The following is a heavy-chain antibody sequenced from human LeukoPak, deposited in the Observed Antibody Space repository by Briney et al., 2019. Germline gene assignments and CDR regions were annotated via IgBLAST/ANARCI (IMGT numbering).Heavy chain of an antibody. Sequence: GGSLRLSCAASGFTVSSKYMSWVRQAPGKGLECVSLIYTDGSTLYAESVKGRFTISRDDSKNTLFLQMNSLRAEDTAVYYCARDNLDSGWYEFDYWGQGTLVTVSS. CDR3: ARDNLDSGWYEFDY. CDR1: GFTVSSKY. D-gene: IGHD6-19*01. J-gene: IGHJ4*02. CDR2: IYTDGST. V-gene: IGHV3-66*01.